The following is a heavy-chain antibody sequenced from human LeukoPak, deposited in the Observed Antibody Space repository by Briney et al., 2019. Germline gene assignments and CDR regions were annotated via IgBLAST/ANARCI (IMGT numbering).Heavy chain of an antibody. CDR2: IDTVGNT. J-gene: IGHJ6*02. D-gene: IGHD1-26*01. CDR1: GFNFNIYD. V-gene: IGHV3-13*01. CDR3: IRIRTWERQYGMDV. Sequence: GGSLRLSCAASGFNFNIYDMHWVRQATGKGLEWVSAIDTVGNTYYAGSVEGRFTISREDAMNSLYLQMNSLRDGDTAVYYCIRIRTWERQYGMDVRGQGTTVTVSS.